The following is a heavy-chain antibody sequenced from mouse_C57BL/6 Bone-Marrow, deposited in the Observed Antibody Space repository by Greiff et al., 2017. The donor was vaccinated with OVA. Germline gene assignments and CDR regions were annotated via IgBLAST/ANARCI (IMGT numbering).Heavy chain of an antibody. Sequence: QVTLNESGPGLLQPSQTLSLTCSFSGFSLSTFGMGVGWIRQPSGKGLEWLAHILWDDDKYYNPALKSRLTLSKDTSKNQVFLKIANVDTADTATYYCARTAQAHYAMDYWGQGTSVTVSS. D-gene: IGHD3-2*02. CDR3: ARTAQAHYAMDY. CDR2: ILWDDDK. CDR1: GFSLSTFGMG. J-gene: IGHJ4*01. V-gene: IGHV8-8*01.